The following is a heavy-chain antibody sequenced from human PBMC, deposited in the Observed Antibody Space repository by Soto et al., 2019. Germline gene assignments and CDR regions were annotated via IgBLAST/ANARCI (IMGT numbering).Heavy chain of an antibody. CDR3: AKVGTNHIRYCRGDSRYSFDY. V-gene: IGHV3-23*01. CDR1: GFTFSSYA. J-gene: IGHJ5*01. CDR2: ISDNADST. D-gene: IGHD2-15*01. Sequence: PGGNLRLSCAVSGFTFSSYAMSWVRQAPGKGLEWVSAISDNADSTYYADSVKGRFTISRDNSKDTLYLQMNSLRAEDTAVYYCAKVGTNHIRYCRGDSRYSFDYCGHAT.